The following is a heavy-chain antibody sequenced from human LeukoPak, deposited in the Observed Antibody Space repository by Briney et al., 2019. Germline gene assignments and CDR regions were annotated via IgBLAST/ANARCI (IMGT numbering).Heavy chain of an antibody. J-gene: IGHJ3*02. D-gene: IGHD3-22*01. Sequence: GGSLTLSYAASGFTFTSYAMNWVRQAPGKGLGWVSVIYSGGTTYYADSVKARFTISRDNSKNTLYLQMNSLRAEDTAVYYCARGGVVGAFDIWGQGIMVTVSS. CDR2: IYSGGTT. V-gene: IGHV3-66*01. CDR1: GFTFTSYA. CDR3: ARGGVVGAFDI.